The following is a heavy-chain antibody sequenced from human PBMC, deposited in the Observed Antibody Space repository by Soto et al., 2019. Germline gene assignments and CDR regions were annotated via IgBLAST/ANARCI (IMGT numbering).Heavy chain of an antibody. CDR1: GGSISSYY. D-gene: IGHD2-2*01. V-gene: IGHV4-59*01. CDR3: ARNGRKSSTSPLLQEYYYYGMDV. Sequence: SETLSLTCTVSGGSISSYYWSWIRQPPGKGLEWIGYIYYSGSTNYNPSLKSRVTISVDTSKNQFSLKLSSVTAADTDVYYCARNGRKSSTSPLLQEYYYYGMDVWGQGTTVTVSS. J-gene: IGHJ6*02. CDR2: IYYSGST.